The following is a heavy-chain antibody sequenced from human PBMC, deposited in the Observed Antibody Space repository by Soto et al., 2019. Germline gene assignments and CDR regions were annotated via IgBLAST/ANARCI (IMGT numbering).Heavy chain of an antibody. J-gene: IGHJ6*03. CDR1: GFIFSSYS. CDR3: ARVRGIVRGVITPRNYMDV. Sequence: EVQLVESGGGLVQPGGSLRLSCAASGFIFSSYSMNWVRQAPGKGLEWVSYISSSSSTIYYADSVKGRFTISRDNAKNSLYLQMNSLRAEDTAMYYCARVRGIVRGVITPRNYMDVWGKGTTVTVSS. V-gene: IGHV3-48*01. D-gene: IGHD3-10*01. CDR2: ISSSSSTI.